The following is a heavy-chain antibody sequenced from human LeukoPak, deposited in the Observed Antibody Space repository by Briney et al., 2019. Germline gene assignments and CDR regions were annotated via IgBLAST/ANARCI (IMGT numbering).Heavy chain of an antibody. Sequence: ASVKVSCKASGYTFTGYHMHWVRQAPGQGLEWMGRTNPNSGGTNYAQKFQGRVTMTRDTSISTAYMELSRLRSDDTAVYYCARALNRIVATIGGDYWGQGTLVTVSS. D-gene: IGHD5-12*01. J-gene: IGHJ4*02. CDR2: TNPNSGGT. CDR3: ARALNRIVATIGGDY. CDR1: GYTFTGYH. V-gene: IGHV1-2*06.